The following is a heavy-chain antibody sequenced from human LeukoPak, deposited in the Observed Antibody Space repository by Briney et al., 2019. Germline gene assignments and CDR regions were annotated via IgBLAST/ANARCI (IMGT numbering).Heavy chain of an antibody. J-gene: IGHJ4*02. CDR1: GFTFSSYA. CDR2: ISGSGGST. D-gene: IGHD3-9*01. Sequence: PGGSLRLSCAASGFTFSSYAMSWVRQAPGKGLEWVSAISGSGGSTYYADSVKGRFTISRDNAKNSLYLQMNSLRAEDTALYYCAKDSGIPYYDILTGYYYFDYWGQGTLVTVSS. V-gene: IGHV3-23*01. CDR3: AKDSGIPYYDILTGYYYFDY.